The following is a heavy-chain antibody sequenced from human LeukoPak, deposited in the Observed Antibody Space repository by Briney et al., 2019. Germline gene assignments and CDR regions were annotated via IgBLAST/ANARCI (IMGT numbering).Heavy chain of an antibody. CDR2: IKQDGSEE. CDR1: KFTFGNYW. D-gene: IGHD3/OR15-3a*01. J-gene: IGHJ3*02. Sequence: GGSLRLSCAASKFTFGNYWMSWVRQAPGRGLEWVANIKQDGSEEYYVDSVKGRFTISRDNAKNSLYLQMNSLRAEDTAVYYCARIDFETGRGAFDIWGQGTVVTVSS. V-gene: IGHV3-7*01. CDR3: ARIDFETGRGAFDI.